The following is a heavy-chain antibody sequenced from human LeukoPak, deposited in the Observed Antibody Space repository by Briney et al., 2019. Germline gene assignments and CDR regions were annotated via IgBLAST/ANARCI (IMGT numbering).Heavy chain of an antibody. Sequence: SETLSLTCAVYGGSFSGYYWSWIRQPPGKGLEWIGEINHSGSTNYNPSLKSRVTISVDTSKNQFSLKLSSVTAADTAVYYCARVNLQYAFDIWGQGTMVTVSS. D-gene: IGHD4-11*01. CDR3: ARVNLQYAFDI. V-gene: IGHV4-34*01. J-gene: IGHJ3*02. CDR1: GGSFSGYY. CDR2: INHSGST.